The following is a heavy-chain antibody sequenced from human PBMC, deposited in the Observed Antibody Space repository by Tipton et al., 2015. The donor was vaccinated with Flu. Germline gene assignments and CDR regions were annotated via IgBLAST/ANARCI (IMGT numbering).Heavy chain of an antibody. J-gene: IGHJ3*01. CDR3: ARDRDYNDGSPFWYDAFDV. V-gene: IGHV3-7*01. D-gene: IGHD3-10*01. CDR1: GFDFNIYW. Sequence: GSLRLSCVGYGFDFNIYWMVWVRQAPGKGLEWVANIDKDGSKKNYVDSVEGRFTVSRDNSRNSVFLQMNSLRVDDTAVYYCARDRDYNDGSPFWYDAFDVWGQGTKVTVSS. CDR2: IDKDGSKK.